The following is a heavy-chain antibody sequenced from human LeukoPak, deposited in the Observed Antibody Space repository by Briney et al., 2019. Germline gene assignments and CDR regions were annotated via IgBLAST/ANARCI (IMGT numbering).Heavy chain of an antibody. D-gene: IGHD3-9*01. CDR3: ARGQDILTGYSFFAY. Sequence: PSETLSLTCTVSGGSISSYYWSWIRQPPGKGLEWIGYIYYSGSTNYNPSLKSRVAISVDTSKNQFSLKLSSVTAADTAVYYCARGQDILTGYSFFAYWGQGTLVTVSS. CDR1: GGSISSYY. CDR2: IYYSGST. V-gene: IGHV4-59*01. J-gene: IGHJ4*02.